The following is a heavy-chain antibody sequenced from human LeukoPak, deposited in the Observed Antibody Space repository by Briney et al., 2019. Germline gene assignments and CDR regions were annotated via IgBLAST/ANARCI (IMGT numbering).Heavy chain of an antibody. CDR2: ISSSSSYT. CDR1: GFTFRNAW. J-gene: IGHJ5*02. CDR3: ARVGTYYYDSSGYADNWFDP. Sequence: GGSLRLSCAASGFTFRNAWMNWVRQAPGKGLEWVSYISSSSSYTNYADSVKGRFTISRDNAKNSLYLQMNSLRAEDTAVYYCARVGTYYYDSSGYADNWFDPWGQGTLVTVSS. V-gene: IGHV3-11*06. D-gene: IGHD3-22*01.